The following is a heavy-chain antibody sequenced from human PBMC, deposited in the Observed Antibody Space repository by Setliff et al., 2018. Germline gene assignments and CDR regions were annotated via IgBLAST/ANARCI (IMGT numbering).Heavy chain of an antibody. CDR3: ARERYFDWFFED. CDR2: IYNSGST. D-gene: IGHD3-9*01. Sequence: SETLSLTCTVYGGSISSYYWSWIRQPPGKGLEWIGYIYNSGSTNYNPSLKSRVTISVDTSKNQISLKLGSVTAADTAVYYCARERYFDWFFEDWGHGTLVT. CDR1: GGSISSYY. J-gene: IGHJ4*01. V-gene: IGHV4-4*08.